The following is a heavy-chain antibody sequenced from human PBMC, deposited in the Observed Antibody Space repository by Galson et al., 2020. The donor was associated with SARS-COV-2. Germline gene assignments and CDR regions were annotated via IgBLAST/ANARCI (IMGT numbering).Heavy chain of an antibody. CDR2: IIPILGIA. J-gene: IGHJ6*02. Sequence: VKVSCKASGGTFSSYAISWVRQAPGQGLEWMGGIIPILGIANYAQKFQGRVTITADKSTSTAYMELSSLRSEDTAVYYCASPLYCSSTSCYDQILHDYGMDVWGQGTTVTISS. CDR1: GGTFSSYA. D-gene: IGHD2-2*01. V-gene: IGHV1-69*10. CDR3: ASPLYCSSTSCYDQILHDYGMDV.